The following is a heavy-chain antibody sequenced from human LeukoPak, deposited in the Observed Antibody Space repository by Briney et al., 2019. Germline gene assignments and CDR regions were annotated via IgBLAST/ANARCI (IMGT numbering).Heavy chain of an antibody. V-gene: IGHV4-34*01. J-gene: IGHJ4*02. CDR1: GGSFSGYY. Sequence: RSETLSLPCAVYGGSFSGYYWSWIRQPPGKGLEWIGEINHSGSTNYNPSLKSRVTISVDTSKNQFSLKLSSVTAADTAVYYCARGTLPSGNDYWGQGTLVTVSS. CDR3: ARGTLPSGNDY. D-gene: IGHD1-14*01. CDR2: INHSGST.